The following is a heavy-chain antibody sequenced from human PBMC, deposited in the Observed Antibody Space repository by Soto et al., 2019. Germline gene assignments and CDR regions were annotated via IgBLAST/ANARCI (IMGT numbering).Heavy chain of an antibody. CDR1: GYTFTSYG. Sequence: ASVKVSGKAYGYTFTSYGISWVRQAPGQGLEWMGWISAYNGNTNYAQKLQGRVTMTTDTSTSTAYMELRSLRSDDTAVYYCARSVGRDFLTGYYDGMDVWGQGTTVTVSS. D-gene: IGHD3-9*01. CDR2: ISAYNGNT. V-gene: IGHV1-18*04. CDR3: ARSVGRDFLTGYYDGMDV. J-gene: IGHJ6*02.